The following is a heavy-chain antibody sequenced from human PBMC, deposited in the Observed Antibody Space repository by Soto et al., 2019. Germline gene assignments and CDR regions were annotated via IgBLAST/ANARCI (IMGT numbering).Heavy chain of an antibody. CDR2: IYPGDSDT. CDR3: ARPGWLVQYGMDV. D-gene: IGHD6-19*01. V-gene: IGHV5-51*01. Sequence: EXLKISCKCSGYXFTSYCLVWVRHMPGKGLEWMGIIYPGDSDTRYSTSFQGQVTISADKSIRTAYLQWSSLKASDTDMYYCARPGWLVQYGMDVWGQGTTVTVSS. CDR1: GYXFTSYC. J-gene: IGHJ6*02.